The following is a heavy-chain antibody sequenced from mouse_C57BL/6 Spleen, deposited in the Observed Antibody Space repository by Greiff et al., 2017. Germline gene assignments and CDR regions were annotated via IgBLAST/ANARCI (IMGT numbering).Heavy chain of an antibody. Sequence: EVMLVESGEGLVKPGGSLKLSCAASGFTFSSYAMSWVRQTPEKRLEWVAYISSGGDYIYYADTVKGRFTISRDNARNTLYLQMSSLKSEDTAMYYCTRSAIYYYGSPFAYGGQGTLVTVSA. J-gene: IGHJ3*01. V-gene: IGHV5-9-1*02. CDR2: ISSGGDYI. CDR3: TRSAIYYYGSPFAY. D-gene: IGHD1-1*01. CDR1: GFTFSSYA.